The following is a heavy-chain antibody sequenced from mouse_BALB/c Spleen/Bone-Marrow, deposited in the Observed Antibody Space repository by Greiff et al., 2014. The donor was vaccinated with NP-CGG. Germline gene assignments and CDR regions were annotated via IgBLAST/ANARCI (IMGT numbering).Heavy chain of an antibody. J-gene: IGHJ1*01. CDR2: ILPGSGST. V-gene: IGHV1-9*01. CDR1: GYTFSSYW. CDR3: AGGGGRGGYWYFDV. Sequence: QVQLQQSGAELMKPGASVKISCKATGYTFSSYWIEWVKQRPGHGLEWIGEILPGSGSTSYNEKFKGKATFTADTSSNTAYMQPSGVASEDSPFYDWAGGGGRGGYWYFDVWGAGTTVTVSS.